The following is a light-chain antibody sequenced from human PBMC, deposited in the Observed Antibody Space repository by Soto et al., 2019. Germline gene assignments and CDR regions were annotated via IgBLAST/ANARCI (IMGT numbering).Light chain of an antibody. V-gene: IGLV2-11*01. CDR2: DVS. J-gene: IGLJ2*01. CDR3: CSYAGSYTLVV. CDR1: SSDVGGYNY. Sequence: QSALTQPRSVSGSPGQSVTISCTGTSSDVGGYNYVSWYQQHPGKAPQLMIYDVSKRPSGVPDRFSGSKSGNTASLTISGLQAEDEADYCCCSYAGSYTLVVFGGGTKLTVL.